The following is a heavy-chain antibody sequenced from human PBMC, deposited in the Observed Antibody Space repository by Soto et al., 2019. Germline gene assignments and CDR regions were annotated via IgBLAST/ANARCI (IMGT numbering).Heavy chain of an antibody. D-gene: IGHD3-3*01. J-gene: IGHJ6*02. V-gene: IGHV4-30-4*08. CDR3: SRGELRRYYYYGLDV. CDR2: IYYSGST. CDR1: GGSISSGDYY. Sequence: SSDTLSLTCTVSGGSISSGDYYWSWIRQPPGKGLEWIGYIYYSGSTYYNPSLKSRINISVDTSKNQFSLKLSSVTAADTAVYYCSRGELRRYYYYGLDVWGQGTTVTVS.